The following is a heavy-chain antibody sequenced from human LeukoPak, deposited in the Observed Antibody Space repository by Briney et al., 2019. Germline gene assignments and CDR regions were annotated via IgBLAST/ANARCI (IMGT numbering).Heavy chain of an antibody. CDR1: GGSISSSRYY. J-gene: IGHJ5*02. Sequence: PSETLSLTCTVSGGSISSSRYYWGWIRQPPGKGLEWIGSIYYSGSTYYNPSLKSRVTISVDTSKNQFSLKLSSVTAADTAVYYCARTVVPAATFDPWGQGILVTVSS. D-gene: IGHD2-2*01. V-gene: IGHV4-39*07. CDR3: ARTVVPAATFDP. CDR2: IYYSGST.